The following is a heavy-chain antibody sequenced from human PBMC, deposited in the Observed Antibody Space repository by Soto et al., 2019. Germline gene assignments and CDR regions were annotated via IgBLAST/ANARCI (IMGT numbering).Heavy chain of an antibody. CDR2: IYYSGST. Sequence: SETLSLTCTVSGGSISSYYWSWIRQPPGKGLEWIGYIYYSGSTNYNPSLKSRVTISVDTSKNQFSLKLSSVTAADTAVYYCARLRTAMTYAFDIWGQGTMVTVSS. CDR1: GGSISSYY. D-gene: IGHD5-18*01. V-gene: IGHV4-59*08. CDR3: ARLRTAMTYAFDI. J-gene: IGHJ3*02.